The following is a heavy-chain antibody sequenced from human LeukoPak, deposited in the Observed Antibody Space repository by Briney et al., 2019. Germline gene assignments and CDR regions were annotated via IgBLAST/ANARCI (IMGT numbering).Heavy chain of an antibody. Sequence: GGSLRLSCAASGFXFSSYSMTWVRQAPGKGLEWVSVISGSGGATYYADSVKGRFTISRDNSKNTLYLQMNSLRAEDTAVYYCARAAMVRGVDYFDSWGQGTLVTVSS. CDR3: ARAAMVRGVDYFDS. CDR2: ISGSGGAT. J-gene: IGHJ4*02. D-gene: IGHD3-10*01. CDR1: GFXFSSYS. V-gene: IGHV3-23*01.